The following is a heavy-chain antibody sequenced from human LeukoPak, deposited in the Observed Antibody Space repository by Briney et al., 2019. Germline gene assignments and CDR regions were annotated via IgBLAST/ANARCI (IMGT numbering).Heavy chain of an antibody. D-gene: IGHD3-9*01. CDR3: ARGYYDILTGYSYYFDY. CDR1: GYTFTSYA. CDR2: ISAYNGNT. J-gene: IGHJ4*02. V-gene: IGHV1-18*01. Sequence: ASVKVSCKASGYTFTSYAMNWVRQAPGQGLEWMGWISAYNGNTNYAQKLQGRVTMTTDTSTSTAYMELRSLRSDDTAVYYCARGYYDILTGYSYYFDYWGQGTLVTVSS.